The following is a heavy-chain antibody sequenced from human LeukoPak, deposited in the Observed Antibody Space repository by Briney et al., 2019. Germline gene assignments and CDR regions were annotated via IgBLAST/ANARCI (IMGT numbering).Heavy chain of an antibody. D-gene: IGHD3-10*01. Sequence: GGSLRLSCAASGFTFSSSGISWVRQAPGKGLEWVSGISDSGGSTYYADSVKGRFTISRDNSKNTLYLQMNSLRAEDTAVYYCAKGSVRYYYYMDVWGKGTTVTISS. V-gene: IGHV3-23*01. J-gene: IGHJ6*03. CDR1: GFTFSSSG. CDR3: AKGSVRYYYYMDV. CDR2: ISDSGGST.